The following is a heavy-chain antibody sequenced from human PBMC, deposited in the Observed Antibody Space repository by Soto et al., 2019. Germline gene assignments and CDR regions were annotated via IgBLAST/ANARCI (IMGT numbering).Heavy chain of an antibody. J-gene: IGHJ4*02. CDR2: VSPYNGYT. CDR1: DNSFSTFD. CDR3: ARGGAVASAIDS. D-gene: IGHD6-19*01. V-gene: IGHV1-18*01. Sequence: QVQLVQSGDEVKKPGDSVKVSCKASDNSFSTFDLSGVRQAPGQGLEWMGSVSPYNGYTDYAQNLQGRVTMTTDRDTSTAYLELRSLRSDDTAVYYCARGGAVASAIDSWGQGTLVTVSS.